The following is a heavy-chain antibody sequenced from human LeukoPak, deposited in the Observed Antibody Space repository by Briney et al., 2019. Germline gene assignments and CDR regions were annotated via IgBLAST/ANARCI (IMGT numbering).Heavy chain of an antibody. J-gene: IGHJ4*02. CDR2: IYYSGST. CDR3: ARSDYSNFWGHFDY. D-gene: IGHD4-11*01. V-gene: IGHV4-59*01. CDR1: GGSFSGYY. Sequence: SETLSLTCAVYGGSFSGYYWIWIRQPPGKGLEWIGYIYYSGSTNYNPSLKSRVTISVDKFKTQFLLQLSSVTAAGTAVYYCARSDYSNFWGHFDYWGQGTLVTVSS.